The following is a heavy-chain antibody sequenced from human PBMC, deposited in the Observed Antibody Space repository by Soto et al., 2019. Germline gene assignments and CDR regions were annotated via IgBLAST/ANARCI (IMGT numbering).Heavy chain of an antibody. CDR1: GGSISSYY. V-gene: IGHV4-59*01. Sequence: SETLSLTCTVSGGSISSYYWSWIRQPPGKGLEWIGYIYYSGSTNYNPSLKSRVTISVDTSKNQFSLKLSSVTAADTAVYYCAREGLGAFDIWGQGTMVTVSS. CDR3: AREGLGAFDI. J-gene: IGHJ3*02. CDR2: IYYSGST.